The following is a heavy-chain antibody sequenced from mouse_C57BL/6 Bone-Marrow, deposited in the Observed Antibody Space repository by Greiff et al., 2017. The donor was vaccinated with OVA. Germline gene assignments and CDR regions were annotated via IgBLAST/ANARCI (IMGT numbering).Heavy chain of an antibody. CDR3: ARPWVFDY. D-gene: IGHD4-1*01. CDR2: ISSGGSYT. J-gene: IGHJ2*01. V-gene: IGHV5-6*01. Sequence: EVQGVESGGDLVKPGGSLKLSCAASGFTFSSYGMSWVRQTPDKRLEWVATISSGGSYTYYPDSVKGRFTISRDNAKNTLYLQMSSLKSEDTAMYYCARPWVFDYWGQGTTLTVSS. CDR1: GFTFSSYG.